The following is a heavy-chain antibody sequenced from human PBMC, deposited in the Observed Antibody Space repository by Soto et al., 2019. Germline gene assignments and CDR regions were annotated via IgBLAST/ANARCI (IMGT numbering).Heavy chain of an antibody. V-gene: IGHV1-18*01. Sequence: QVHLVQSGAEVKKPGASVKVSCKGSGYAFTTYGITWVRQAPGQGLEWMGWISAHNGNTNYAQKPQGSVTVTRDTSTSTAYMELRSLRSDDTAVYYCARGRYGDYWGQGARVTVSS. J-gene: IGHJ4*02. CDR3: ARGRYGDY. CDR1: GYAFTTYG. CDR2: ISAHNGNT. D-gene: IGHD1-1*01.